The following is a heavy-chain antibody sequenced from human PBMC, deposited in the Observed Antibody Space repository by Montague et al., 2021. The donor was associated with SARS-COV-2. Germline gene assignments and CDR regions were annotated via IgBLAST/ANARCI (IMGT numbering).Heavy chain of an antibody. V-gene: IGHV4-61*02. J-gene: IGHJ6*02. Sequence: TLSLTCTVSGGSISSGSYYWSWIRQPAGKGLEWIGRIHTSGSTNYNPSLKSRVTISVDTSKNQFSLKLSSVTAADTAVYYCARDYKCCCGGGSCTYYYYGMDVWGQGTTVTVSS. CDR2: IHTSGST. D-gene: IGHD2-15*01. CDR3: ARDYKCCCGGGSCTYYYYGMDV. CDR1: GGSISSGSYY.